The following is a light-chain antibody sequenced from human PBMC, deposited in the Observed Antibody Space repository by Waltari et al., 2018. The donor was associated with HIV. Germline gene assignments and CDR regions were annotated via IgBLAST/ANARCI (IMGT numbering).Light chain of an antibody. J-gene: IGLJ2*01. CDR2: EVN. Sequence: QSALTQPASVSGSPGQSLTISCTGTNSDIGTYYYVSWYQQQSGKAPRLLISEVNNRPSGVSNRFAGSKAGNTASLSIAGLQAEDEGKYYCSSYTATKILVFGGGTDVTVL. CDR1: NSDIGTYYY. CDR3: SSYTATKILV. V-gene: IGLV2-14*03.